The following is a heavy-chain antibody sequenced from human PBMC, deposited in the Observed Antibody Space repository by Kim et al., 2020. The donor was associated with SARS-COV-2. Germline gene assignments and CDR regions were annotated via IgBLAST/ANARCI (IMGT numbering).Heavy chain of an antibody. CDR1: GGSISSYY. CDR3: ARETRDRDYDILTGYYPIYYYYGMDV. J-gene: IGHJ6*02. Sequence: SETLSLTCTVSGGSISSYYWSWIRQPAGKGLEWIGRIYTSGSTNYNPSLKSRVTMSVDTSKNQFSLKLSSVTAADTAVYYCARETRDRDYDILTGYYPIYYYYGMDVSGQGTTVTVSS. CDR2: IYTSGST. D-gene: IGHD3-9*01. V-gene: IGHV4-4*07.